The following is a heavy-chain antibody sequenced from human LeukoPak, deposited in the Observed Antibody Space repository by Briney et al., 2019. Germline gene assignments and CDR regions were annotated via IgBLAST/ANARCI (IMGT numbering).Heavy chain of an antibody. J-gene: IGHJ6*03. CDR3: ARAGSYGGYYYYYMDI. CDR1: GFTFSDYY. CDR2: ISSSGSTI. D-gene: IGHD4/OR15-4a*01. V-gene: IGHV3-11*01. Sequence: GGSLRLSCAASGFTFSDYYMSWIRQAPGKGLEWVSYISSSGSTIYYADSVKGRFTISRDNAKNSLYLQMNSLRAEDTAVYYCARAGSYGGYYYYYMDIWGKRTTVTVSS.